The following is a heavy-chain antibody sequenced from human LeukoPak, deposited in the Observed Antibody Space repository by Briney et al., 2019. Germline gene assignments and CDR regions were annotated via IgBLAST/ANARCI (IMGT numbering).Heavy chain of an antibody. D-gene: IGHD2-2*01. J-gene: IGHJ3*01. CDR1: GYTFIIYG. CDR2: VSVYNGNT. CDR3: ARSGFCTSSSCYRESDGLDF. V-gene: IGHV1-18*01. Sequence: GASVKVSFTSSGYTFIIYGVSWVRQAPGQGLEGMGWVSVYNGNTNYAQKMEYRVIMTTDPATSTAYMELRDLRSGDTAVYYCARSGFCTSSSCYRESDGLDFWGQGTMVTVSS.